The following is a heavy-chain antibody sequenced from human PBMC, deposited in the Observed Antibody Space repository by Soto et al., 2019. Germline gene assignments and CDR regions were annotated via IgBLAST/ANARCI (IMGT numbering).Heavy chain of an antibody. V-gene: IGHV4-59*01. J-gene: IGHJ4*02. Sequence: PSETLSLTCTVSGGSMRGYSWSWIRQTPGKGLEWIGYVYYSGGTNYSPSFKRRVTISIDTTDNQFSLKLSSVTAADTAVYYCARGNYYDSSGYYDYWGQGTLVTVSS. CDR2: VYYSGGT. CDR3: ARGNYYDSSGYYDY. D-gene: IGHD3-22*01. CDR1: GGSMRGYS.